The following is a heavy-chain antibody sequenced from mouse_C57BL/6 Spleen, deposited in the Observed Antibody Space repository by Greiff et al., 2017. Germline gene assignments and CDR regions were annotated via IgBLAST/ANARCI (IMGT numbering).Heavy chain of an antibody. CDR2: IHPNSGST. V-gene: IGHV1-64*01. CDR1: GYTFTSYW. CDR3: SRSDYGRDYAMDY. D-gene: IGHD1-1*01. J-gene: IGHJ4*01. Sequence: QVQLQQSGAELVKPGASVKLSCKASGYTFTSYWMHWVKQRPGQGLEWIGMIHPNSGSTNYNEKFKSKATLTVDKSSSTAYMQLSRLTSEDSAVYYLSRSDYGRDYAMDYWGQGTSVTVSS.